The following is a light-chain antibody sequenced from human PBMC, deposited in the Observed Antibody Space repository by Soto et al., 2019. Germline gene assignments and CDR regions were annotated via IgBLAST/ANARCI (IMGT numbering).Light chain of an antibody. CDR2: GAS. J-gene: IGKJ4*02. CDR1: QSLSSNS. V-gene: IGKV3-20*01. CDR3: QQSGTPPT. Sequence: EIVLTQSPGTLALSPGERASLSCRASQSLSSNSLAWYQQRPGLAPRLLIYGASSRATGIPDRFSGSGSGTDFTLTIRRLEPEDFAVYYCQQSGTPPTSGGGTKVDIK.